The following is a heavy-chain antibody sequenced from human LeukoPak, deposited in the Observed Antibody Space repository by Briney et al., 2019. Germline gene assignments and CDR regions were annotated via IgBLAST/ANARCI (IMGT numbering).Heavy chain of an antibody. CDR3: ASSASSSWYDHYYGMDV. D-gene: IGHD6-13*01. CDR1: GYTFTGYY. J-gene: IGHJ6*02. Sequence: ASVKVSCKASGYTFTGYYMHWVRQAPGQGLEWMGWINPNSGGTNYAQKFQGRVTMTRDASISTAYMELSRLRSDDTAVYYCASSASSSWYDHYYGMDVWGQGTTVTVSS. CDR2: INPNSGGT. V-gene: IGHV1-2*02.